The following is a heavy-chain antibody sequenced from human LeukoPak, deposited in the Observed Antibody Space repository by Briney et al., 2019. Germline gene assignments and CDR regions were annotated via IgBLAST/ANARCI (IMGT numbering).Heavy chain of an antibody. CDR3: AREYSSGWYGPYYYYMDV. V-gene: IGHV4-59*12. CDR2: IYYRETT. D-gene: IGHD6-19*01. J-gene: IGHJ6*03. Sequence: SETLPLTCTVSGGSISSDYWSWIRQPPGKGLEWIGYIYYRETTNYNPPLKSRVTISVDTSKNQFSLGLNSVTPEDTAVYYCAREYSSGWYGPYYYYMDVWGKGTTVTVSS. CDR1: GGSISSDY.